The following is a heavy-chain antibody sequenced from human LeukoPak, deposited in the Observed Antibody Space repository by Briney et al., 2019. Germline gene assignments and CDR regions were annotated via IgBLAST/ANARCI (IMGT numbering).Heavy chain of an antibody. CDR3: ARAPHYSNYGPYYYGMDV. CDR1: GFTFSDYY. V-gene: IGHV3-11*06. J-gene: IGHJ6*02. Sequence: PGGSLRLSCAASGFTFSDYYMSWIRQAPGKGLEWVSYISSRSSYTNYADSVKGRFTISRDNAKNSLYLQMNSLRAEGTAVYYCARAPHYSNYGPYYYGMDVWGQGTTVTVSS. D-gene: IGHD4-11*01. CDR2: ISSRSSYT.